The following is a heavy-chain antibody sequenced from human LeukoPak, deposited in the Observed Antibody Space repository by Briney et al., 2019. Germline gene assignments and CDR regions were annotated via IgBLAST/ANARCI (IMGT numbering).Heavy chain of an antibody. J-gene: IGHJ4*02. CDR1: GFTFSSYE. Sequence: PGGSLRLSCAASGFTFSSYEMNWVRQAPGKGLEWVSYISSSGSTIYHADSVKGRFTISRDNAKNSLYLQMNSLRADDTAVYYCARVSESYHDYWGQGTLVTVSS. V-gene: IGHV3-48*03. CDR3: ARVSESYHDY. CDR2: ISSSGSTI. D-gene: IGHD1-26*01.